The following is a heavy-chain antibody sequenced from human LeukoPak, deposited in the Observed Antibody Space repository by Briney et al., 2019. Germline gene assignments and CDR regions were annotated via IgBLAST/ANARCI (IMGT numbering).Heavy chain of an antibody. CDR1: GFTVSSNY. V-gene: IGHV3-66*01. D-gene: IGHD4-17*01. J-gene: IGHJ3*02. CDR3: ARDHYGDYVSAFDI. CDR2: IYSGGST. Sequence: PGGSLRLSCAASGFTVSSNYMSWVRQAPGKGLEWVAVIYSGGSTYYADSVKGRFTISRDNSKNTLYLQVNSLSAEDTAVYYCARDHYGDYVSAFDIWGQGTMVTVSS.